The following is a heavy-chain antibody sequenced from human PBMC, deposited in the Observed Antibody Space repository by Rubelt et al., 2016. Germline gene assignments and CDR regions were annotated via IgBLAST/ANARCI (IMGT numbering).Heavy chain of an antibody. CDR3: ARADVVVGGVYYYYYGMDV. V-gene: IGHV4-34*01. J-gene: IGHJ6*02. D-gene: IGHD2-15*01. CDR2: INHSGST. Sequence: QVQLQQWGAGLLKPSETLSLTCAVYGGSFSGYYWSWIRQPPGKGLEWIGEINHSGSTNYNPSLKSRFTIAVDTSKHQFSLKLSSVSAADTAVYYCARADVVVGGVYYYYYGMDVWGQGTTVTVSS. CDR1: GGSFSGYY.